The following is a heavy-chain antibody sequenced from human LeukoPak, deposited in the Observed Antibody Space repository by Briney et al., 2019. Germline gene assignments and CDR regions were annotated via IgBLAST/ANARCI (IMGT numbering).Heavy chain of an antibody. CDR3: SRGPRNDP. CDR1: GYPFTTYE. D-gene: IGHD1-14*01. CDR2: VHPDTGYA. V-gene: IGHV1-8*01. Sequence: ASVKVSCKTSGYPFTTYEINWVRQAAGQGLEWMGWVHPDTGYADYAQKFQGRVTMTSDTSISTAYMELSSLRSDDTAVYFCSRGPRNDPWGQGTLVTVSS. J-gene: IGHJ5*02.